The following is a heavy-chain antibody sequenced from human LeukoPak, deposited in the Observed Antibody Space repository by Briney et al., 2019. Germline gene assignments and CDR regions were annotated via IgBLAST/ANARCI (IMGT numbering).Heavy chain of an antibody. D-gene: IGHD6-19*01. CDR2: IGGSGAHT. Sequence: GGSLRLSCAASGFTFSSYAMRWVRQAPGKGLQWVSGIGGSGAHTHYADSVKGRFTVSRDNSKNTLYLQMNSLRAEDTAVYYCAKGRVAGSLTPSDYWGQGTLVTVSS. J-gene: IGHJ4*02. CDR3: AKGRVAGSLTPSDY. CDR1: GFTFSSYA. V-gene: IGHV3-23*01.